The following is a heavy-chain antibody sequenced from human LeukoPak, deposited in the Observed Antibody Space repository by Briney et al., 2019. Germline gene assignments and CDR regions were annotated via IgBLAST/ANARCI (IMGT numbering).Heavy chain of an antibody. J-gene: IGHJ4*02. D-gene: IGHD3-22*01. CDR1: GFTFSDHW. CDR2: IKQDGSEK. V-gene: IGHV3-7*01. Sequence: GGSLTLSCAASGFTFSDHWMTWVRQAPGKGLEWVANIKQDGSEKYYVDSVKGRFTISRDNAKNSLYLQMNSLRPDDTAVYYCAKEGGYSHSTFDYWGQGTLVTVSS. CDR3: AKEGGYSHSTFDY.